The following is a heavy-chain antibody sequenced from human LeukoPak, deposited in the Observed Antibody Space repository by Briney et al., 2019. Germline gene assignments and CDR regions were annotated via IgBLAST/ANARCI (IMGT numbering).Heavy chain of an antibody. V-gene: IGHV1-2*02. Sequence: ASVKVSCKASGYTFTGYYMHWVRQAPGQGLEWMGWINPNSGGTNYAQKFQGRVTMTRDTSISTAYMELSRLRSYDTAVYYCARGPMVRGAWFDPWGQGTLVTVSS. J-gene: IGHJ5*02. CDR3: ARGPMVRGAWFDP. D-gene: IGHD3-10*01. CDR1: GYTFTGYY. CDR2: INPNSGGT.